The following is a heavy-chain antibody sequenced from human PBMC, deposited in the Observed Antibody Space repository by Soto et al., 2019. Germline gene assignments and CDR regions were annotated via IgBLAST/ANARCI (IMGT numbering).Heavy chain of an antibody. J-gene: IGHJ4*02. CDR1: GYTFTSYG. CDR2: ISAYNGNT. CDR3: ARDNFWSGYYRYFDY. V-gene: IGHV1-18*01. Sequence: RASVKVSCKASGYTFTSYGISWVRQAPGQGLEWMGWISAYNGNTNYAQKLQGRVTMTTDTSTSTAYMELRSLRSDDTAVYYCARDNFWSGYYRYFDYWGQGTLVTVSS. D-gene: IGHD3-3*01.